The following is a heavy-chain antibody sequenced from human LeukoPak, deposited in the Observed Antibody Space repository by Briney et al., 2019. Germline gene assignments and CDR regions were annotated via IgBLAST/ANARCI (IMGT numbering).Heavy chain of an antibody. CDR3: ARPGYSTGWYLFYGGYFQH. D-gene: IGHD6-19*01. CDR1: GGSISSSSYY. Sequence: SETLSLTCTVSGGSISSSSYYWGWIRQPPGKGLEWIGSIYYSGSTYYNPSLKSRVTISVDTSKNQFSLKLSSVTAADTAVYYCARPGYSTGWYLFYGGYFQHWGQGTLVTVSS. CDR2: IYYSGST. J-gene: IGHJ1*01. V-gene: IGHV4-39*07.